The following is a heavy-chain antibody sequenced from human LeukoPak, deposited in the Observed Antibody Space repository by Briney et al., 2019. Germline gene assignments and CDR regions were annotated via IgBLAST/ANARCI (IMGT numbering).Heavy chain of an antibody. CDR3: ARSHDYGDYGGDY. CDR1: GFTFSSYW. CDR2: IKQDGSEK. J-gene: IGHJ4*02. D-gene: IGHD4-17*01. Sequence: PGGSLRLSCAASGFTFSSYWMSWVRQAPGKGLEWVANIKQDGSEKYYVDSVKGRFTISRDNAKNSLYLQMNSLRAEDTAVYYCARSHDYGDYGGDYWGQGTLVTVSS. V-gene: IGHV3-7*01.